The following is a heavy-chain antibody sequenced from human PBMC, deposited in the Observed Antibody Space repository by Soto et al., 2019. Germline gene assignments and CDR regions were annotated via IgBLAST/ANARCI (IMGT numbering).Heavy chain of an antibody. V-gene: IGHV4-34*01. D-gene: IGHD3-16*02. CDR1: GGSFSGYY. J-gene: IGHJ4*02. CDR2: INHSGST. CDR3: ARAYFYYDYIWGSYRSYYFDY. Sequence: SETLSLTCAVYGGSFSGYYWSWIRQPPGKGLEWIGEINHSGSTNYNPSLKSRVTISVDTSKNQFSLKLSSVTAADTAVYYCARAYFYYDYIWGSYRSYYFDYWGQGTLVTVSS.